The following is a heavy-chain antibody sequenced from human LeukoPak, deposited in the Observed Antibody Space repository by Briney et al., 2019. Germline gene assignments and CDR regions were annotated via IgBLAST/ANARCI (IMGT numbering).Heavy chain of an antibody. CDR1: GFTFSSYS. D-gene: IGHD6-19*01. CDR3: ARGYSSGWFNY. CDR2: ISSSSSYI. J-gene: IGHJ4*02. Sequence: KAGGSLRLSCAASGFTFSSYSMTWVRQAPGKGLEWVSSISSSSSYIYYADSVKGRFTISRDNAKNSLYLQMNSLRAEDTAVYYCARGYSSGWFNYWGQGTLVTVSS. V-gene: IGHV3-21*01.